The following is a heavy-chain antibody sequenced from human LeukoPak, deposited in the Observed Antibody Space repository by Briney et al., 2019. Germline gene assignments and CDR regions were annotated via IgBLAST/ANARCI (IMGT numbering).Heavy chain of an antibody. J-gene: IGHJ4*02. V-gene: IGHV3-48*03. Sequence: GGSLRLSCAASGFTFSSYEMNWVRQAPGKGLEWVSYISSSGSTIYYADSVKGRFTISRGNAKNSLYLQMNSLRAEDTAVYYCARGPDIVVVVAAAYFDYWGQGTLVTVSS. CDR2: ISSSGSTI. CDR1: GFTFSSYE. D-gene: IGHD2-15*01. CDR3: ARGPDIVVVVAAAYFDY.